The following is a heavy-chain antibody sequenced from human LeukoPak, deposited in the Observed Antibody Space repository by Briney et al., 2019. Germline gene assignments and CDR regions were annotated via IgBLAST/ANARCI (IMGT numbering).Heavy chain of an antibody. J-gene: IGHJ5*02. CDR1: GDSSTEDY. CDR2: INTNSGGT. CDR3: ARAGRLDGGPYLIGP. D-gene: IGHD3-16*01. V-gene: IGHV1-2*02. Sequence: ASVKASCTTSGDSSTEDYIHSVRQAPRQGRERMGGINTNSGGTSSAQKFQGTVTMTRDTSITTVYMEVSWLTSDDTAIYYCARAGRLDGGPYLIGPWGQGTLVTVSS.